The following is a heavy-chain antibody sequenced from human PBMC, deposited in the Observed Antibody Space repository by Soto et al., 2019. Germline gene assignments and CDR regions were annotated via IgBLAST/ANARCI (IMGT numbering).Heavy chain of an antibody. J-gene: IGHJ6*03. D-gene: IGHD3-9*01. V-gene: IGHV4-34*01. CDR1: GGPFSGYY. CDR2: INPRGSA. Sequence: SETLSLTCAVYGGPFSGYYCAWIRQPPGKGLEWIGEINPRGSANYNPSLKSRVSISVDTSKNQFSLKLNSVTAADTAVYYCARAPYDILTDYYYYYYMDVWGKGTTVTVSS. CDR3: ARAPYDILTDYYYYYYMDV.